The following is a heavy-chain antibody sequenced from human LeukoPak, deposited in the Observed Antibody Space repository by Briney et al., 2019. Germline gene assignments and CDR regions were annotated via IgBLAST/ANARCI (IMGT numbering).Heavy chain of an antibody. J-gene: IGHJ4*02. D-gene: IGHD6-19*01. CDR3: ARNSSGRYFDY. V-gene: IGHV4-38-2*01. Sequence: PSETLSLTCVVSHYSISSGDYWGWIRQPPGKGPEWIGSIYYSGSTHHNPSLKSRVIMSVDTSKNQFSLKLRSVTAADTALYYCARNSSGRYFDYWGQGTLVTVSS. CDR2: IYYSGST. CDR1: HYSISSGDY.